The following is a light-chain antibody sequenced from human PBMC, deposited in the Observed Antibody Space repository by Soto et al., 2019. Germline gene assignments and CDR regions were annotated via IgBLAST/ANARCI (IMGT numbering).Light chain of an antibody. CDR2: ATS. V-gene: IGKV1-12*01. J-gene: IGKJ5*01. CDR1: QGLSSW. CDR3: QQANSFPIT. Sequence: DLQMTQSPSSVSASVGDRVTITCRASQGLSSWLAWYQQKPGQAPKLLIYATSTLQSGVPSRFSGSGSGTDFTLTISSLLPEDSATYYCQQANSFPITFGQGTRLEIK.